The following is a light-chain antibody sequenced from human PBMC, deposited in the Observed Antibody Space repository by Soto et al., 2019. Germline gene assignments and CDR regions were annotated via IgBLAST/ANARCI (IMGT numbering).Light chain of an antibody. CDR1: SSNIGSNT. Sequence: QAVVTQPPSASGTPGQRVTISCSGNSSNIGSNTVNWYQQLPGTAPKLLIYTNNQRPSGVPDRFSGSKSGTSASLAISGLQSEDEADYYCAAWDDSLTGYVFGTGTKLTVL. J-gene: IGLJ1*01. CDR2: TNN. V-gene: IGLV1-44*01. CDR3: AAWDDSLTGYV.